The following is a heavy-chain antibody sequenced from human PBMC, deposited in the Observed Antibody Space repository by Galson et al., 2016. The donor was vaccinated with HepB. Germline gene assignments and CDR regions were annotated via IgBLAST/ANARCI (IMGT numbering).Heavy chain of an antibody. D-gene: IGHD3-3*01. CDR1: GFTFSSYT. V-gene: IGHV3-21*01. J-gene: IGHJ6*02. Sequence: SLRLSCAASGFTFSSYTINWVRQAPGKGLEWVSSISSTSSYIYYGDSVKGRFTISRDNAENSLYLQMNSLRAEDTAVYYCARGSSDSTTFGVVINADYYYGMDVWGQGTTVTVSS. CDR3: ARGSSDSTTFGVVINADYYYGMDV. CDR2: ISSTSSYI.